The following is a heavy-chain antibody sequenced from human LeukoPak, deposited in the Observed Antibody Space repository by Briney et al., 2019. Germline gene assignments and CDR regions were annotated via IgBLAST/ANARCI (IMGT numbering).Heavy chain of an antibody. CDR3: ARETGFYFDRSGYSPYYFDS. CDR2: IKQDGREK. CDR1: AFNFRSYW. D-gene: IGHD3-22*01. J-gene: IGHJ4*02. V-gene: IGHV3-7*01. Sequence: GGSLRLPCAASAFNFRSYWMSWLRQAPGKGLEWVANIKQDGREKFYVDAVKGRFTISRDNAKNSLHLQMNSLRAEDTAVYYCARETGFYFDRSGYSPYYFDSWGQGTLVTVSS.